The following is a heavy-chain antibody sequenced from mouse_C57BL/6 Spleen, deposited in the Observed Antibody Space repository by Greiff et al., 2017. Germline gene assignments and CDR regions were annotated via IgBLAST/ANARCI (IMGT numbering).Heavy chain of an antibody. CDR1: GFNIKNTY. CDR2: IDPPNGNT. V-gene: IGHV14-3*01. J-gene: IGHJ4*01. CDR3: ARDDYDALMDY. D-gene: IGHD2-4*01. Sequence: EVQLQQSVAELVRPGASVKLSCTASGFNIKNTYMHWVKQRPEQGLAWIGRIDPPNGNTKYAPKFQCKATITADTSFNTAYLQLSSLTSEDTAIYYWARDDYDALMDYWGQGTAGTVSS.